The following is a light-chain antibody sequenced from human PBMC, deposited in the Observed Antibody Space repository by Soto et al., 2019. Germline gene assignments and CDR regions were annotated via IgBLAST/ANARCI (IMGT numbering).Light chain of an antibody. Sequence: DIQMTQSPSSLSASVGDRVTITCRASQGISTYLNWYQQKPGKAPKVLIYAASSLQSGVPSRFSGSGSETYFTLTISSMQPEDFATYSCQQSNSITWTFGQGTKVEIK. J-gene: IGKJ1*01. CDR3: QQSNSITWT. CDR2: AAS. CDR1: QGISTY. V-gene: IGKV1-39*01.